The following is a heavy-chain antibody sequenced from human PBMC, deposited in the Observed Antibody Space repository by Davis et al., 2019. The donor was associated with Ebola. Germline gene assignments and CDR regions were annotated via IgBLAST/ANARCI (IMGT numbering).Heavy chain of an antibody. CDR1: GGSISSGSYY. D-gene: IGHD2-8*02. V-gene: IGHV4-61*09. CDR3: ARMQDIVLVVYADAFDI. Sequence: PSETLSLTCTVSGGSISSGSYYWSWIRQPAGKGLEWIGHIYTSGSTNYNPSLKSRVTISVDTSKNQFSLKLSSVTAADTAVYYCARMQDIVLVVYADAFDIWGQGTMVTVSS. CDR2: IYTSGST. J-gene: IGHJ3*02.